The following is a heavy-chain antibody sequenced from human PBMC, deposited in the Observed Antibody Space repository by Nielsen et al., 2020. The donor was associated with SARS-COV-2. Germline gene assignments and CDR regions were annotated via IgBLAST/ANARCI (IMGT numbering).Heavy chain of an antibody. CDR1: GFTFSSYA. D-gene: IGHD3-10*01. V-gene: IGHV3-30*04. J-gene: IGHJ4*02. Sequence: GGSLRLSCAASGFTFSSYAMHWVRQAPGKGLEWVAVISYDGSNKYYADSVKGRFTISRDNSKNTLYLQMNSLRAEDTAVYYCARTREFDYWGQGTLVTVSS. CDR2: ISYDGSNK. CDR3: ARTREFDY.